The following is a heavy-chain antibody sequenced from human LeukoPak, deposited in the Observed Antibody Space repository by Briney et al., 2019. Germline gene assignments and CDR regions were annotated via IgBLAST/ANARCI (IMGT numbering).Heavy chain of an antibody. D-gene: IGHD6-19*01. Sequence: GGSLRLSCAASGFTFNSSAMTWVRQAPGKGLEWVATISGSGNVIHYADSMKGRFAITRDNSKSTLYLQMRTVGAEDTAVYYCGKRLTEVAGMIDYWGQGNLVTVSS. V-gene: IGHV3-23*01. J-gene: IGHJ4*02. CDR2: ISGSGNVI. CDR3: GKRLTEVAGMIDY. CDR1: GFTFNSSA.